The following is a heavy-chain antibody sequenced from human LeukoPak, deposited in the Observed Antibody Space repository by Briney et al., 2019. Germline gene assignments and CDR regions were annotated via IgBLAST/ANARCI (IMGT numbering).Heavy chain of an antibody. CDR2: ISYDGSNK. V-gene: IGHV3-30*03. J-gene: IGHJ6*02. CDR3: ARETVRSYLPLYYYYYGMDV. Sequence: GRSLRLSCAASGFTFSSYGMHWVRQAPGKGLEWVAVISYDGSNKYYADSVKGRFTISRDNSKNTLYLQMNSLRAEDTAVYYCARETVRSYLPLYYYYYGMDVWGQGTTVTVSS. CDR1: GFTFSSYG. D-gene: IGHD1-26*01.